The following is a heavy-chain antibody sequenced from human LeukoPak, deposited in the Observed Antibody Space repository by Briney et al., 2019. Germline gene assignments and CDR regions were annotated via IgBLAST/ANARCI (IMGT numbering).Heavy chain of an antibody. V-gene: IGHV3-23*01. CDR1: GFTFSNYA. D-gene: IGHD6-19*01. CDR2: ISGSSGNT. CDR3: TREWGSSGWYGGVVDY. Sequence: GGSLRLSCAASGFTFSNYAMNWVRQAPGKGLEWVSAISGSSGNTYYADSVKGRFTISRDNSKNTLYLQMNSLKTEDTAVYYCTREWGSSGWYGGVVDYWGQGTLVTVSS. J-gene: IGHJ4*02.